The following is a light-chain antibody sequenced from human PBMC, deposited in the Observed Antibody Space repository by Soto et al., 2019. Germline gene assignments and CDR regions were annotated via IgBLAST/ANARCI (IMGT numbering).Light chain of an antibody. CDR3: CSHTSSSSYV. Sequence: QSALTQPPSVSGSPGQSVTISCTGTSSDVGSYNRVSWYQQPPGTAPKLMIYEVSNRPSGVPDRFSGSKSGNTASLTISGLQAEDEADYYCCSHTSSSSYVFGTGNKVTVL. J-gene: IGLJ1*01. V-gene: IGLV2-18*02. CDR1: SSDVGSYNR. CDR2: EVS.